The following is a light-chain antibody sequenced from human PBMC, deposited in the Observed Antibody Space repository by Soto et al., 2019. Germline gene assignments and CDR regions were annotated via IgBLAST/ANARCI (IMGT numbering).Light chain of an antibody. CDR1: QGIAPY. J-gene: IGKJ4*01. CDR3: QKDNSAPLT. Sequence: DVQMTQSPSSLSAFVGDRVTITCRASQGIAPYFAWFQQKPGKVPKLLIYATSTLQSGVPSRFSGSGAGTDFPLTINRLQPEDVGTYYCQKDNSAPLTFGGGTQVEIK. CDR2: ATS. V-gene: IGKV1-27*01.